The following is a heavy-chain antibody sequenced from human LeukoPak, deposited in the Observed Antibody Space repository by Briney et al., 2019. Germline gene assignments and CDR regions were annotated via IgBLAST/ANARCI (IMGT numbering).Heavy chain of an antibody. V-gene: IGHV3-23*01. D-gene: IGHD3-10*01. J-gene: IGHJ4*02. CDR2: ISGSGGST. CDR1: GFTFSSYA. Sequence: GGSLRLSCAASGFTFSSYAMSWVRQAPGKGLGWVSAISGSGGSTYYADSVKGRFTISRDNSKNTLYLQMNSLRAEDTAVYYCARGCGSGYYFDYWGQGTLVTVSS. CDR3: ARGCGSGYYFDY.